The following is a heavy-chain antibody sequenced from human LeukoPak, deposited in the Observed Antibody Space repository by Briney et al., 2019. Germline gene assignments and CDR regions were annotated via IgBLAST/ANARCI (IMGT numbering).Heavy chain of an antibody. J-gene: IGHJ4*02. D-gene: IGHD3-10*01. Sequence: GASVNVSCKASGYTFTSYYMHWVRQAPGQGLEWMGIINPSGGSTSYAQKFQGRVTMTRDTSTSTVYMELSSLRSEDTAVYYCARGLGYYGSGSLLDYWGQGTLVTVSS. CDR1: GYTFTSYY. CDR2: INPSGGST. V-gene: IGHV1-46*01. CDR3: ARGLGYYGSGSLLDY.